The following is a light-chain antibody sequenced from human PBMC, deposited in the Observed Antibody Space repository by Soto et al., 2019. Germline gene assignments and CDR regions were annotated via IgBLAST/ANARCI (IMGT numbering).Light chain of an antibody. CDR1: QSVSSSY. CDR3: QQYGSSPLWT. V-gene: IGKV3-20*01. Sequence: EIVLTQSPGTLSLSTGERATLSCRASQSVSSSYFAWYQQKPGQAPRLLIYGAFSRATGIPDRFSGSGSGTDFTLTISRLEPEDFAVYYCQQYGSSPLWTFGQGTKVEIK. J-gene: IGKJ1*01. CDR2: GAF.